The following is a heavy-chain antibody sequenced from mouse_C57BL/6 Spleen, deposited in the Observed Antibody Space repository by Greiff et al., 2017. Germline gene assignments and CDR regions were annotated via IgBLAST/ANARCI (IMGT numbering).Heavy chain of an antibody. J-gene: IGHJ2*01. CDR3: ARDDYFY. D-gene: IGHD2-4*01. V-gene: IGHV1-50*01. CDR1: GYTFTSYW. Sequence: VQLQQPGAELVKPGASVKLSCKASGYTFTSYWMQWVKQRPGQGLEWIGEIDPSDSYTNYNQKFKGKATLTVDTSSSTAYMQLSSLTSEDSAVYYCARDDYFYWGQGTTLTVSS. CDR2: IDPSDSYT.